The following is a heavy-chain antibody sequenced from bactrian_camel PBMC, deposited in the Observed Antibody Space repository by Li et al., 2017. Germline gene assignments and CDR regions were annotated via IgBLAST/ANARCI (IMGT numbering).Heavy chain of an antibody. CDR1: GATGSTYS. V-gene: IGHV3S44*01. CDR3: VAENPFCWVWHRGYTY. CDR2: YIDADGST. Sequence: DVQLVESGGGTVQTGGSLRLSCAASGATGSTYSMSWFRQGPGKEREGVAYIDADGSTSYADSVKGRFTISKDTTKNTLYLQMNSLKPEDTAMYYCVAENPFCWVWHRGYTYWGQGTQVTVS. J-gene: IGHJ4*01. D-gene: IGHD5*01.